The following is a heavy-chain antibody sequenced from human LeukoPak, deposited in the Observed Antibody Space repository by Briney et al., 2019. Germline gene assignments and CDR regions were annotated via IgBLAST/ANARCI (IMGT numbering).Heavy chain of an antibody. CDR1: GFTFTSSA. CDR2: IVVGSGNT. Sequence: SVKVSCKASGFTFTSSAMQWVRQARGQRLEWIGWIVVGSGNTNYAQKFQERVTITRDMSTSTAYMELSSLRSEDTAVYYCAAVGYDFWSGYSPYYFDYWGQGTLVTVSS. J-gene: IGHJ4*02. V-gene: IGHV1-58*02. CDR3: AAVGYDFWSGYSPYYFDY. D-gene: IGHD3-3*01.